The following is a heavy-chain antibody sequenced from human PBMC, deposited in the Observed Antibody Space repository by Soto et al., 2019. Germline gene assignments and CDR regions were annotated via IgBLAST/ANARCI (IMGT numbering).Heavy chain of an antibody. CDR1: GGSISSGGYY. V-gene: IGHV4-31*03. J-gene: IGHJ4*02. D-gene: IGHD6-13*01. Sequence: QVQLQESGPGLVKPSQTLSLTCTFSGGSISSGGYYWSWIRQHPGKSLEWIGYIYYIGSTYYNPSLKNSVTISVDTSKKQFALKLSSVPAADKAVYYCARYFCVAAAAPFDYWGQGTLFTLSS. CDR2: IYYIGST. CDR3: ARYFCVAAAAPFDY.